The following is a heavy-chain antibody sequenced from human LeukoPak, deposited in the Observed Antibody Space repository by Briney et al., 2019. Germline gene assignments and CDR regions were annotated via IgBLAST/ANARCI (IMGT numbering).Heavy chain of an antibody. CDR3: ARRAAAGPFDY. Sequence: PSETLSLTCTVSGGSISSGSYYWSWIRQPAGKGLEWIASIYHSGSTYYNPSLNSRVTISVDTPKNHFSLKLSSVTAADTAVYYCARRAAAGPFDYWGQGTLVTVSS. CDR1: GGSISSGSYY. CDR2: IYHSGST. D-gene: IGHD6-13*01. J-gene: IGHJ4*02. V-gene: IGHV4-61*02.